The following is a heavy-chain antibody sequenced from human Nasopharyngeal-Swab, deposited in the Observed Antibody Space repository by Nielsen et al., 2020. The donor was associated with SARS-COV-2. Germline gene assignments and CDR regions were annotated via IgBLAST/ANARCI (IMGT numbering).Heavy chain of an antibody. Sequence: SVKVSCKVSGGTFKNYAISWVRQAPGQGLEWVGGINPNFGTTNYAHKFQDRAKITADQSTRTAYMELSSLRSDDTAVYYCARDTIFGLALYYYYGLGVWGQGTTVTVSS. D-gene: IGHD3-3*01. V-gene: IGHV1-69*13. CDR3: ARDTIFGLALYYYYGLGV. CDR1: GGTFKNYA. CDR2: INPNFGTT. J-gene: IGHJ6*02.